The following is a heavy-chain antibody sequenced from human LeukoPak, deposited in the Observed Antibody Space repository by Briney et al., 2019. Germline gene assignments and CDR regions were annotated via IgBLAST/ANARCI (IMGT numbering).Heavy chain of an antibody. CDR1: GYTFTGYD. CDR2: INPNNGGT. CDR3: ARDSGNGYNLVFYYFYTDA. Sequence: ASVKVSCKASGYTFTGYDMHWVRQAPGQGLEWMGWINPNNGGTNYAQKLQGRVTMTRDTSTSTAYMELSRLRSDDTAVYYCARDSGNGYNLVFYYFYTDASGKGNTVTASS. V-gene: IGHV1-2*02. J-gene: IGHJ6*03. D-gene: IGHD5-24*01.